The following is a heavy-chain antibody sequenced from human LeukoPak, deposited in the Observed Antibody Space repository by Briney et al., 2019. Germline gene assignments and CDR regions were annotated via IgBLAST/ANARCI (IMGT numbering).Heavy chain of an antibody. CDR2: INHSGST. D-gene: IGHD3-22*01. Sequence: KPSETLSLTCAVYGGSFSGYYWSWIRQPPGKGLEWIGEINHSGSTNYNPSLKSRVTISVDTSKNQFSLKLSSVTAADTAVYYCARAGYYDSSGYFRYYYYYYMDVWGKGTTVTVSS. V-gene: IGHV4-34*01. CDR3: ARAGYYDSSGYFRYYYYYYMDV. CDR1: GGSFSGYY. J-gene: IGHJ6*03.